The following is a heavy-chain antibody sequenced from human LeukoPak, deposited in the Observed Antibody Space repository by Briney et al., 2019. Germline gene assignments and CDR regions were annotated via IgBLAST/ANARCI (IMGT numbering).Heavy chain of an antibody. J-gene: IGHJ4*02. V-gene: IGHV1-69*05. Sequence: SVKVSCKASGGTFSSYAISWVRQAPGQGLEWMGGIIPIFGTANYAQKFQGRVTITTDESTSTAYMELSSLRSEDTAVYYCAGSSGIVVVPAAIRPWPPRFDYWGQGTLVTVSS. CDR3: AGSSGIVVVPAAIRPWPPRFDY. CDR1: GGTFSSYA. CDR2: IIPIFGTA. D-gene: IGHD2-2*02.